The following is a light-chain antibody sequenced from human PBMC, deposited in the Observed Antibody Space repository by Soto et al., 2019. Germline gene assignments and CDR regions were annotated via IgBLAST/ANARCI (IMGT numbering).Light chain of an antibody. J-gene: IGLJ1*01. CDR3: SSYTTSKTRV. Sequence: QSALTQPASVPGSPGQSITISCTGTSSDVDAYNYVSWYQQYPGKAPRLIIYEVTYRAAGIPSRFSGSKSANTASLTISGLQAEDEADYYCSSYTTSKTRVFGTGTKVTVL. V-gene: IGLV2-14*01. CDR2: EVT. CDR1: SSDVDAYNY.